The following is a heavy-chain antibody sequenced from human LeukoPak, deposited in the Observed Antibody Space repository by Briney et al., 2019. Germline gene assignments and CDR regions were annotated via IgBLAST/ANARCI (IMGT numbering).Heavy chain of an antibody. D-gene: IGHD3-10*01. CDR1: GFTFSNFA. J-gene: IGHJ4*02. CDR3: ARDPFGRDY. V-gene: IGHV3-23*01. Sequence: PGGSLRLSCAASGFTFSNFALSWVRQAPGKGLEWVSAISGRGRGGSTNYADSVKGRFTISRDNSKNTLYLQMNSLRAEDTAVYYCARDPFGRDYWGQGTLVTVSS. CDR2: ISGRGRGGST.